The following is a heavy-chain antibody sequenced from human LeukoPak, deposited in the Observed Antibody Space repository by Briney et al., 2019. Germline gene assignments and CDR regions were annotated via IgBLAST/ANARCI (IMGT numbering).Heavy chain of an antibody. CDR1: GGSISSGSYY. Sequence: PSQTLSLTCTVSGGSISSGSYYWSWIRQPAGKGLEWIGRIYTSGSTNYNPSLKSRVTISVDTSKNQFSLKLSSVTAADTAVYYCARTNDYDSSGYYSWDYYYYMDVWGKGTTVTVSS. D-gene: IGHD3-22*01. CDR3: ARTNDYDSSGYYSWDYYYYMDV. V-gene: IGHV4-61*02. CDR2: IYTSGST. J-gene: IGHJ6*03.